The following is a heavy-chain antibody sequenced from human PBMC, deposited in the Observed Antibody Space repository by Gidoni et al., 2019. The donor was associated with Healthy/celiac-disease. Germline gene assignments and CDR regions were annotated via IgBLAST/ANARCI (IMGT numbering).Heavy chain of an antibody. CDR2: IYYSGRT. Sequence: QVQLQESGPGLVKPSQTLSLTCTVSGGHISSGDYYWSWIRQPPGKGLEWIGYIYYSGRTYYNPSLKSRVTISVDTSKNQFSLKLSSVTAADTAVYYCARVRQWLRSYYFDYWGQGTLVTVSS. D-gene: IGHD5-12*01. J-gene: IGHJ4*02. CDR1: GGHISSGDYY. V-gene: IGHV4-30-4*01. CDR3: ARVRQWLRSYYFDY.